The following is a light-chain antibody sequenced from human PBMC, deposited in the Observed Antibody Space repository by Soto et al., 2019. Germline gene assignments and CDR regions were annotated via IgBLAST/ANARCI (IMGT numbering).Light chain of an antibody. Sequence: EIVLTQSPGTLSLSPGERATLSCRASQSVSSSYLAWYQQKPGQAPRLLIYGASSRATGIPDRFSGRGSGTDFTLTINSLQPEDVATYFCLRYNLPRRTFGPGTKVDI. CDR3: LRYNLPRRT. CDR2: GAS. J-gene: IGKJ1*01. CDR1: QSVSSSY. V-gene: IGKV3-20*01.